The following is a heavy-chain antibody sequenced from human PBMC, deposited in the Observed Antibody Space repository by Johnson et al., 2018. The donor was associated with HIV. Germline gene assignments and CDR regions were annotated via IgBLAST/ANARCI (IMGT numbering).Heavy chain of an antibody. CDR2: ISYDGSNK. D-gene: IGHD3-22*01. CDR3: TRGESRRAVVGAFDI. CDR1: GFTFSSYA. J-gene: IGHJ3*02. Sequence: QMQLVESGGGVVRPGGSLRLSCAASGFTFSSYAMHWVRQAPGKGLEWVAVISYDGSNKYYADSVKGRFTISRDNAKKSLYLQMNSLRAEDTAVYYCTRGESRRAVVGAFDIWGQGTMVTVSS. V-gene: IGHV3-30-3*01.